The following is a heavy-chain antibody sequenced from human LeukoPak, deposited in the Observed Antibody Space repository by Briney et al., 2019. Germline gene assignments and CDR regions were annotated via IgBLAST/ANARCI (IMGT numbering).Heavy chain of an antibody. J-gene: IGHJ4*02. CDR1: GGSISSSSYY. V-gene: IGHV4-39*07. Sequence: SETLSLTCTVSGGSISSSSYYWSWIRQPPGKGLEWIGEINHSGSTNYNPSLKSRVTISVDTSKNQFSLKLSSVTAADTAVYYCALRKGAARPPGYWGQGTLVTVSS. CDR2: INHSGST. D-gene: IGHD6-6*01. CDR3: ALRKGAARPPGY.